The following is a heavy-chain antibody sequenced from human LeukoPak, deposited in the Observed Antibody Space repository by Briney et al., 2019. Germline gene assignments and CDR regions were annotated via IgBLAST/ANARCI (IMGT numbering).Heavy chain of an antibody. V-gene: IGHV1-18*01. CDR2: ISAYNGNT. D-gene: IGHD2-2*01. CDR3: ARDRSCSSTSCYWYWFDP. Sequence: GSSVKVSCKASGYTFTSYGISWVRQAPGQGLEWMGWISAYNGNTNYAQKLQGRVTMTTDTSTSTAYMELRSLRSDDTAVYYCARDRSCSSTSCYWYWFDPWGQGTLVTVS. CDR1: GYTFTSYG. J-gene: IGHJ5*02.